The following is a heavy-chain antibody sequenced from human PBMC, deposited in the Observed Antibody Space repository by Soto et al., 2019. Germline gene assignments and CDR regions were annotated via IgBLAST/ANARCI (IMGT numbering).Heavy chain of an antibody. CDR3: ARHVEMATIGFPAIDY. Sequence: SETLSLTCTVSGVSIRGYYWSWVRQPPGKGLEWIGSIFYTGSTNYHPSLKSRVTISVDTSKNQFSLKLSSVTAADTAVYYCARHVEMATIGFPAIDYWGQGTLVTVSS. J-gene: IGHJ4*02. CDR2: IFYTGST. D-gene: IGHD5-12*01. V-gene: IGHV4-59*08. CDR1: GVSIRGYY.